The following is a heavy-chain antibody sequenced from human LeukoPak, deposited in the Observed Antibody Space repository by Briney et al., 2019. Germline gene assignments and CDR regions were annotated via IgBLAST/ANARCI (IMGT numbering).Heavy chain of an antibody. V-gene: IGHV4-39*01. D-gene: IGHD1-26*01. Sequence: SETLSLTCTVSGGSISSSSYYWGWIRQPPGKGLEWIGSIYYSGSTYYNPSLKSRVTISVDTSKNQFSLKLSSVTAADTAVYYCARLALVGATTWDYYYMDVWGKGTTVTISS. CDR3: ARLALVGATTWDYYYMDV. CDR1: GGSISSSSYY. CDR2: IYYSGST. J-gene: IGHJ6*03.